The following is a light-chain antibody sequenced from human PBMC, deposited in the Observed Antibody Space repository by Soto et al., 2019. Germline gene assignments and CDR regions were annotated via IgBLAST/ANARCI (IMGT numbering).Light chain of an antibody. V-gene: IGLV2-14*02. CDR2: EGN. CDR3: SSYTTSSTRV. J-gene: IGLJ1*01. CDR1: SDVVGNYNL. Sequence: QSALTQPASVSGSPGQSITISCTGTSDVVGNYNLVSWYQQHPGKAPKLIIYEGNKRPSGVSNRFSGSKSGNTASLTISGLQAEDEADYYCSSYTTSSTRVFGPGTKLTVL.